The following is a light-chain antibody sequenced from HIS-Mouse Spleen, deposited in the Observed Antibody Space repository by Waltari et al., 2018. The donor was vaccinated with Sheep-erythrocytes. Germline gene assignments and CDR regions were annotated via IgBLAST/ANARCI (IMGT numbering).Light chain of an antibody. J-gene: IGKJ2*01. V-gene: IGKV3-11*01. CDR1: QSVSSY. CDR3: QQRSNWYT. CDR2: DAS. Sequence: EIVLTQSPATLSLSPVDRATLSCRASQSVSSYLAWYQQKPGQAPRLLIYDASNRATGIPARFSGSESGTDFTLTISSLEPEDFAVYYCQQRSNWYTFGQGTKLEIK.